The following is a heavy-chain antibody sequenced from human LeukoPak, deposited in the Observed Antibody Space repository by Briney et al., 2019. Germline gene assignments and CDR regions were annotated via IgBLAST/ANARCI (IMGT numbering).Heavy chain of an antibody. J-gene: IGHJ4*02. CDR2: IYHTGST. CDR3: ARRGRNSSGWQDYL. D-gene: IGHD6-25*01. Sequence: SETLSLTCTVSGGSFSSYYWSWIRQPPGKGLEWIANIYHTGSTNYNPSLSSRVTISIDTAKNQFPLKLTSVTAADTAVYYCARRGRNSSGWQDYLWGQGTLVTVSS. CDR1: GGSFSSYY. V-gene: IGHV4-59*01.